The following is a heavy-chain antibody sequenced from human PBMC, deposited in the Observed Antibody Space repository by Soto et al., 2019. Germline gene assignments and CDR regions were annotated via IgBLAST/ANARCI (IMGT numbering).Heavy chain of an antibody. J-gene: IGHJ4*02. CDR1: GYTFTSYA. CDR2: ISAYNGNT. V-gene: IGHV1-18*01. Sequence: GASVKVSCKASGYTFTSYAIHWVRQAPGQRLEWMGWISAYNGNTNYAQKLQGRVTMTTDTSTSTAYMELRSLRSDDTAVYYCARDFWSGYWPGSFDYWGQGTLVTSPQ. CDR3: ARDFWSGYWPGSFDY. D-gene: IGHD3-3*01.